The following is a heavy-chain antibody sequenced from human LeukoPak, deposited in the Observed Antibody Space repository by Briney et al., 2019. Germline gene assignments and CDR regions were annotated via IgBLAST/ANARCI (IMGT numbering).Heavy chain of an antibody. CDR2: ISGSGGST. V-gene: IGHV3-23*01. Sequence: GGSLRLSXAASGITFSSYAMSWVRQAPGKGLEWVSIISGSGGSTYYADSVKGRFTISRDNSKNTLYLQMNSLRAEDTAVYYCAKDDYGDYAVSDWGQGTLVTVSS. CDR3: AKDDYGDYAVSD. CDR1: GITFSSYA. J-gene: IGHJ4*02. D-gene: IGHD4-17*01.